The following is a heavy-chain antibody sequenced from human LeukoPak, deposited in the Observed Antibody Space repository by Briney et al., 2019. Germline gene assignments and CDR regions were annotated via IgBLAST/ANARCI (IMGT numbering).Heavy chain of an antibody. CDR1: GGSISSSSYY. CDR3: ARQSIAAAAYYFDY. J-gene: IGHJ4*02. Sequence: SETLSLTCTVSGGSISSSSYYWGWIRQPPGKGLGWIGSIYYSGSTYYNPSLKSRVTISVDTSKNQFSLRLSSVTAADTAVYYCARQSIAAAAYYFDYWGQGTLVTFSS. D-gene: IGHD6-13*01. CDR2: IYYSGST. V-gene: IGHV4-39*01.